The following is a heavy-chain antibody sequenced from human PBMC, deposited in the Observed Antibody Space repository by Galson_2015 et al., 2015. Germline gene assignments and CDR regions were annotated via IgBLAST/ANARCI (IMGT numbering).Heavy chain of an antibody. D-gene: IGHD6-19*01. Sequence: SVKVSCKASGYTFTGYYMHWVRQAPGQGLEWMGWINPNSGGTNYAQKFQGWVTMTRDTSISTAYMELSRLRSDDTAVYYCARERAGSHDAFDIWGQGTMVTASS. V-gene: IGHV1-2*04. CDR3: ARERAGSHDAFDI. CDR1: GYTFTGYY. J-gene: IGHJ3*02. CDR2: INPNSGGT.